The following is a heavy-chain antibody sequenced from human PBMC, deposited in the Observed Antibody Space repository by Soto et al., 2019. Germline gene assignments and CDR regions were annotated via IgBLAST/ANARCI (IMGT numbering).Heavy chain of an antibody. J-gene: IGHJ4*02. CDR3: AGRPVPYNWNDAPTFFDY. V-gene: IGHV4-39*01. D-gene: IGHD1-1*01. CDR2: IYYSGST. CDR1: GGSISSSSYY. Sequence: QLQLQESGPGLVKPSETLSLTCTVSGGSISSSSYYWGWIRQPPGKGLEWIGSIYYSGSTYYNPSLKSRVTISVDTSKNQFSLKLSSVTAADTAVYYCAGRPVPYNWNDAPTFFDYWGQGTLVTVSS.